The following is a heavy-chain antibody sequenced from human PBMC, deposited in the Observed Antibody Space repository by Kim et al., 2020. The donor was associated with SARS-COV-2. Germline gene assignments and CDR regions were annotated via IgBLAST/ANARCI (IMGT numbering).Heavy chain of an antibody. CDR3: ARVGYYGSGSYYNPAYWYFDL. CDR2: ISSSSSYI. CDR1: GFTFSSYS. V-gene: IGHV3-21*01. Sequence: GGSLRLSCAASGFTFSSYSMNWVRQAPGKGLEWVSSISSSSSYIYYADSVKGRFTISRDNAKNSLYLQMNSLRAEDTAVYYCARVGYYGSGSYYNPAYWYFDLWGRGTLVTVSS. J-gene: IGHJ2*01. D-gene: IGHD3-10*01.